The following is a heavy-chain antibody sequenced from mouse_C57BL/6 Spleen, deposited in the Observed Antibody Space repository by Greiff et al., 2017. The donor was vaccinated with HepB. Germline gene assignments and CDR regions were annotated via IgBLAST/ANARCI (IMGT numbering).Heavy chain of an antibody. Sequence: QVQLQQPGAELVKPGASVKMSCKASGYTFTSYWITWVKQRPGQGLEWIGDIYPGSGSTNYNEKFKSKATLTVDTSSSTAYMQLSSLTSEDSAVYYCASIYYYGSSLDYWGQGTTLTVSS. CDR1: GYTFTSYW. D-gene: IGHD1-1*01. J-gene: IGHJ2*01. V-gene: IGHV1-55*01. CDR2: IYPGSGST. CDR3: ASIYYYGSSLDY.